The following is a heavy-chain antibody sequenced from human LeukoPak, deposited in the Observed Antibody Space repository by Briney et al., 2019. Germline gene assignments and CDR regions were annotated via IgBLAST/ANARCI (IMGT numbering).Heavy chain of an antibody. CDR1: KFTFSHYG. CDR2: ISSDGSIK. CDR3: VKEYHSRGFGAYFDY. Sequence: GGSLRLSCTASKFTFSHYGMQWVRQAPGKGLEWVAVISSDGSIKVYADSVKGRFTLSRDNSINTVDLQMNSLRAEDTAVYYCVKEYHSRGFGAYFDYWGQGALVTVSS. D-gene: IGHD3-3*01. J-gene: IGHJ4*02. V-gene: IGHV3-30*18.